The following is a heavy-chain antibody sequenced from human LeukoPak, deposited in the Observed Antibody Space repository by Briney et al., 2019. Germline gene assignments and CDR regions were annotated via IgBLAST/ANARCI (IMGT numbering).Heavy chain of an antibody. V-gene: IGHV3-23*01. Sequence: PGGSLRLSCAASGFTFSSSAMSWVRQVPGKGLEWVSGISASGGSTSYADSVRGRFTISRDNSKNVLHLQMNSLRAEDTALYYCAKDQNTVATAPFDYWGLGTLVTVSS. CDR3: AKDQNTVATAPFDY. CDR1: GFTFSSSA. CDR2: ISASGGST. J-gene: IGHJ4*02. D-gene: IGHD4-17*01.